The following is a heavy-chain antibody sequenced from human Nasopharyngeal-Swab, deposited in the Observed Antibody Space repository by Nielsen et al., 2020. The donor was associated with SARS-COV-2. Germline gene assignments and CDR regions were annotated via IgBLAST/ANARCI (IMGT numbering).Heavy chain of an antibody. V-gene: IGHV3-23*01. CDR3: AKDPSAYDYVWGSSRYRGYFDY. CDR1: GFTFSSYA. D-gene: IGHD3-16*02. Sequence: GESLKISCAASGFTFSSYAMNWVRQAPGKGLEWVSAISGSGGSTYYADSVKGRFTISRDNSNNTLYLQMHSLRAEDTAVYYCAKDPSAYDYVWGSSRYRGYFDYWGQGTLVTVSS. CDR2: ISGSGGST. J-gene: IGHJ4*02.